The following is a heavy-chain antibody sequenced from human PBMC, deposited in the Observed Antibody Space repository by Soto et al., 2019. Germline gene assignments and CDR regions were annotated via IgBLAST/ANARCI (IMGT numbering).Heavy chain of an antibody. CDR2: ISYDGSNK. CDR1: GFTFSSYG. CDR3: AKVKSYIVVVSGPDYCMDV. Sequence: LRLSCAASGFTFSSYGMHWVRQAPGKGLEWVAVISYDGSNKYYADSVKGRFTISRDNSKNTLYLQMNSLRAEDTAVYYCAKVKSYIVVVSGPDYCMDVSGPATTLTV. D-gene: IGHD2-21*02. V-gene: IGHV3-30*18. J-gene: IGHJ6*02.